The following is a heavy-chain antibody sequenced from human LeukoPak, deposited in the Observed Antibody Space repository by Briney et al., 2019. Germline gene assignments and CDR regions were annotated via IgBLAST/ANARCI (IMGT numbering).Heavy chain of an antibody. J-gene: IGHJ4*02. CDR2: INHSGST. D-gene: IGHD6-13*01. V-gene: IGHV4-34*01. Sequence: SETPSLTCAVYGGSPSGYYWSWIRQPPRKGLEWIGEINHSGSTNYNPSLKSRVTIPVDTSKNQFSLKLSSVTAADTAVYYCARAAAGFDYWGQGTLVTVSS. CDR3: ARAAAGFDY. CDR1: GGSPSGYY.